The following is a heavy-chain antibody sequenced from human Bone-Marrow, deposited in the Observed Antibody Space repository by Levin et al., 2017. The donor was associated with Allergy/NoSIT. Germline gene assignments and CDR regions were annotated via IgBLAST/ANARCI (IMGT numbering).Heavy chain of an antibody. CDR1: GGTFSSYA. CDR2: IIPIFGTA. V-gene: IGHV1-69*06. Sequence: SVKVSCKASGGTFSSYAISWVRQAPGQGLEWMGGIIPIFGTANYAQKFQGRVTITADKSTSTAYMELSSLRSEDTAVYYCASHPSKDAFDIWGQGTMVTVSS. J-gene: IGHJ3*02. CDR3: ASHPSKDAFDI.